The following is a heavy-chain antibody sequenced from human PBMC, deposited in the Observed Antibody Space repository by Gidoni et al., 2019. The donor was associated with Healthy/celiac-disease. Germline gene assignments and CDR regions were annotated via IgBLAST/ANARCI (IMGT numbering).Heavy chain of an antibody. CDR3: AREADIVVVPAATHYYYYYGMDV. Sequence: EVQLVESGGGLVQPGGSLRLSCAASGFTFSSYSMNWVRQAPGKGLEWVSYISSSSSTIYYADSVKGRFTSSRDNAKNSLYLQMNSLRAEDTAVYYCAREADIVVVPAATHYYYYYGMDVWGQGTTVTVSS. CDR2: ISSSSSTI. D-gene: IGHD2-2*01. V-gene: IGHV3-48*01. CDR1: GFTFSSYS. J-gene: IGHJ6*02.